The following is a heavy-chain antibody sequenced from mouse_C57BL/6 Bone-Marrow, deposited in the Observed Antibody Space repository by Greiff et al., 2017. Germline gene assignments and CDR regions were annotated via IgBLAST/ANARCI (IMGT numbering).Heavy chain of an antibody. D-gene: IGHD2-3*01. CDR2: IHPNSGST. CDR3: ARRGWLLPGAY. J-gene: IGHJ3*01. Sequence: QVQLQQPGAELVKPGASVKLSCKASGYTFTSYWMHWVKQRPGQGLEWIGMIHPNSGSTNYNEKFKSKATLTVDTSSSTAYMQLSSLTSEDSAVYYCARRGWLLPGAYWGQGTLVTVSA. CDR1: GYTFTSYW. V-gene: IGHV1-64*01.